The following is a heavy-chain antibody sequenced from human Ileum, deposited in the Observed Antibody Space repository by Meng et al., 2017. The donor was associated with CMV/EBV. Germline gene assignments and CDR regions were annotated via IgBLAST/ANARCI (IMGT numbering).Heavy chain of an antibody. CDR3: AKKPGAGKGWFDS. CDR1: GFTVSENY. D-gene: IGHD6-19*01. CDR2: IYGGGIT. Sequence: GGSLSLSCAASGFTVSENYMNWVRQAPGKGLEWVSVIYGGGITYYADSVKGRFTISRDNSRNTPYLEMNSLRAEDTAVYYCAKKPGAGKGWFDSWGQGTLVTVSS. V-gene: IGHV3-53*01. J-gene: IGHJ5*01.